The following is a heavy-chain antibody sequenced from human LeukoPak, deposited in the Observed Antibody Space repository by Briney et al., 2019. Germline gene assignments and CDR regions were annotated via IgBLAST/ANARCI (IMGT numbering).Heavy chain of an antibody. D-gene: IGHD1-26*01. CDR1: GFTFSSYA. Sequence: GGSLRLSCAASGFTFSSYAMYWVRQAPGEGLEYVSSISSNGGSTYYANSVKGRFTISRDNSKNTLSLQMGSLRPADMAVYYCAGVRGSYFFDFWGQGTLVTVSS. CDR2: ISSNGGST. CDR3: AGVRGSYFFDF. V-gene: IGHV3-64*01. J-gene: IGHJ4*02.